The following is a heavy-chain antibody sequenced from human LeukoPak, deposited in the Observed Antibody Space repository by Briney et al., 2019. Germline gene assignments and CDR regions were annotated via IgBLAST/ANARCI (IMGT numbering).Heavy chain of an antibody. D-gene: IGHD3-9*01. CDR3: AKWGDYYVLTGYYVSDF. CDR2: ISGRSYNT. Sequence: GGSLRLSCAASGFIFSNYSMYWVRQAPGKGLEWVSAISGRSYNTYYADSVKGRFTLSRDSSKNTLYLQMNSLRADDTAVYYCAKWGDYYVLTGYYVSDFWGQGPLVTVSS. V-gene: IGHV3-23*01. CDR1: GFIFSNYS. J-gene: IGHJ4*02.